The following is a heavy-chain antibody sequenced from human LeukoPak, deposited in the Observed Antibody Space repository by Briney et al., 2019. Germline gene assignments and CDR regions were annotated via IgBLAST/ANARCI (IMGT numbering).Heavy chain of an antibody. J-gene: IGHJ5*02. CDR1: GGSIISYY. V-gene: IGHV4-4*09. CDR3: ARHFKHVRSGTQHWFDP. CDR2: IYSSGST. Sequence: PSETLSLTCTVSGGSIISYYWSWIRQPPGKGLEWIGFIYSSGSTNYNPSLRGRLTISVDTSKNQFSLRLNSVTAAYTAVYYCARHFKHVRSGTQHWFDPWGQGTLVTVSS. D-gene: IGHD1-14*01.